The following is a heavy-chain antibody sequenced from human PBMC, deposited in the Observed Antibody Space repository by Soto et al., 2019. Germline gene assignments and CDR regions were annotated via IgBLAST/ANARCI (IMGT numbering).Heavy chain of an antibody. V-gene: IGHV3-74*01. J-gene: IGHJ4*02. CDR3: ARGEVGGLVVWGSYRYDY. Sequence: PGGSLRLSCAASGFTFSSYWMHWVRQAPGKGLVWVSRINSDGSSTSYADSVKGRFTISRDNAKNTLYLQMNSLRAEDTAVYYCARGEVGGLVVWGSYRYDYWGQGTLVTVSS. CDR2: INSDGSST. D-gene: IGHD3-16*02. CDR1: GFTFSSYW.